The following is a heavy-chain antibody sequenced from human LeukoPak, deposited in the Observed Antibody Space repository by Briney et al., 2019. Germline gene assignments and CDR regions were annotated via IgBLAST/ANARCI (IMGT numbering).Heavy chain of an antibody. CDR3: ARDCTNGVCSGTFDY. V-gene: IGHV3-7*01. CDR2: IKPGGNEK. CDR1: GFTFSGFS. Sequence: GGSLRLSCAASGFTFSGFSMSWVRQSPTKGLEWVANIKPGGNEKYYVDSVKGRFTISRDNVKNSLYLQMNSLRAEDTAVYYCARDCTNGVCSGTFDYWGQGTLVTVSS. D-gene: IGHD2-8*01. J-gene: IGHJ4*02.